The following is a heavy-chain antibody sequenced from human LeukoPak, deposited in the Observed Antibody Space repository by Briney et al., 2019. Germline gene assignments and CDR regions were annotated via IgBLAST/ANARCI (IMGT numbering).Heavy chain of an antibody. J-gene: IGHJ4*02. Sequence: RASVKVSCKASGYTVTSYGISWVRQAPGQGLEWMGWISAYNGNTNYAQKLQGRVTMTTDTSTSTAYMELRSLRSDDTAVYYCASGPSAYYGSGSYRFDYWGQGTLVTVSS. V-gene: IGHV1-18*01. D-gene: IGHD3-10*01. CDR1: GYTVTSYG. CDR2: ISAYNGNT. CDR3: ASGPSAYYGSGSYRFDY.